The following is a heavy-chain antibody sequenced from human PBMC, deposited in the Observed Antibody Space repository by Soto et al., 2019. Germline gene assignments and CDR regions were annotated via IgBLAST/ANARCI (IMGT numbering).Heavy chain of an antibody. D-gene: IGHD3-9*01. Sequence: ASVKVSCKASGYTFTSYDINWVRQATGQGLEWMGWMNPNSGNTGYAQKFQGRVTMTRNTSISTAYMELSSLRSEDTAVYYCARVDILTGYYVFDYWGQGTLVTVSS. CDR1: GYTFTSYD. J-gene: IGHJ4*02. V-gene: IGHV1-8*01. CDR2: MNPNSGNT. CDR3: ARVDILTGYYVFDY.